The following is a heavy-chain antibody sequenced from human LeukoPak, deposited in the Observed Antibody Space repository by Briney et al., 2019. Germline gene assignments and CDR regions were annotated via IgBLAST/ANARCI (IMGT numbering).Heavy chain of an antibody. CDR3: AKDRRILRYGFDY. D-gene: IGHD3-9*01. Sequence: GGSLRLSCAASGFTFSSYGMHWVRQAPGKGLEWVAVISYDGSNKYYADSVKGRFTISRDNSKNTLYLQMNSLRAEDTAVYYCAKDRRILRYGFDYWGQGTLVTVSS. CDR2: ISYDGSNK. J-gene: IGHJ4*02. V-gene: IGHV3-30*18. CDR1: GFTFSSYG.